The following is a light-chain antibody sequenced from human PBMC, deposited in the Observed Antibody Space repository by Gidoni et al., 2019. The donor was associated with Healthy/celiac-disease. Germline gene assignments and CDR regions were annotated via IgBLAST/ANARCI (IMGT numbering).Light chain of an antibody. J-gene: IGKJ2*01. CDR2: GAS. CDR3: QQYGSSPPHT. V-gene: IGKV3-20*01. Sequence: GTLSLSPGERATLSCRASQSVRSSYLARYQQKPGQAPRHLLYGASSRAAVIPDRLSGSGSGTDFTLTISRLEPEDFAVYYFQQYGSSPPHTFGQGTKLEIK. CDR1: QSVRSSY.